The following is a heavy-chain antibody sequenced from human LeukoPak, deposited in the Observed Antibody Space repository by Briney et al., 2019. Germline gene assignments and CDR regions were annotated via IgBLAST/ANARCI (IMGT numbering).Heavy chain of an antibody. D-gene: IGHD3-10*01. V-gene: IGHV4-59*08. J-gene: IGHJ4*02. CDR2: IYYSGST. Sequence: SETLSLTCTVSGGSISSYYWSWIRQPPGKGLEWIGYIYYSGSTNYNPSLKSRVTISVDTSKNQFSLKLSSVTAADTAVYYCARVASGSGSYFFDYWGQGTLVTVSS. CDR3: ARVASGSGSYFFDY. CDR1: GGSISSYY.